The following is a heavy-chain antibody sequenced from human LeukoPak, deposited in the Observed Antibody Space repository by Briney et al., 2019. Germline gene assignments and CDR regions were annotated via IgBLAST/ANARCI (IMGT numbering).Heavy chain of an antibody. D-gene: IGHD3-16*01. V-gene: IGHV3-23*01. Sequence: PGGSLRLSCAASGFTFSNHAMCWVRQAPGKGLEWVSAISDSGGNTYYADSVKGRFTISRDNSKNTLYVQMNSLRAEDTAVYYCARDRAYKTFDYWGQGALVTVSS. CDR3: ARDRAYKTFDY. CDR1: GFTFSNHA. J-gene: IGHJ4*02. CDR2: ISDSGGNT.